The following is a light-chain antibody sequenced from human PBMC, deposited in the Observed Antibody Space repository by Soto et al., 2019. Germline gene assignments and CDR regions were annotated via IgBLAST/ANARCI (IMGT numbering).Light chain of an antibody. CDR3: QSYYSTLSARYV. Sequence: QSVLTQPPSVSGAPGQRVTISCTGSSSNIGANYDVHWYQQRPGTAPKLLIFGNNNRPSGVPDRFSGSKSGTSASLAITGLQAEDEGDYYCQSYYSTLSARYVFGTGTKLTVL. CDR1: SSNIGANYD. J-gene: IGLJ1*01. CDR2: GNN. V-gene: IGLV1-40*01.